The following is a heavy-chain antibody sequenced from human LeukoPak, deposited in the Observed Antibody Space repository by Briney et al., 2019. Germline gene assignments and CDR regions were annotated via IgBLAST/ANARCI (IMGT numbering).Heavy chain of an antibody. D-gene: IGHD2-21*01. J-gene: IGHJ5*02. CDR2: IHYSGNT. V-gene: IGHV4-59*12. CDR3: ARNKGAGGDWFDP. Sequence: SETLSLTCTVSGGSISSYYWSWIRQPPGKGLEWIGYIHYSGNTNYNPSLKSRVTISVDPSKKQFSLQLTAVTAADTGVYFCARNKGAGGDWFDPWGQGTLVTVSS. CDR1: GGSISSYY.